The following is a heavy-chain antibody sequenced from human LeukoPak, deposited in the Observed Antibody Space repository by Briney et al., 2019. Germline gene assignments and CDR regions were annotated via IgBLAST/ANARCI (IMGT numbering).Heavy chain of an antibody. CDR2: IYYSGST. CDR3: ASQGGYSYGYVGGYYFDY. CDR1: GGSISSYY. Sequence: SETLSLTCTVSGGSISSYYWSWIRQPPGKGLEWIGYIYYSGSTNYNPSLKSRVTISVDTSKNQFSLKLSSVTAADTAVYYCASQGGYSYGYVGGYYFDYWGQGTLVTVSS. J-gene: IGHJ4*02. D-gene: IGHD5-18*01. V-gene: IGHV4-59*08.